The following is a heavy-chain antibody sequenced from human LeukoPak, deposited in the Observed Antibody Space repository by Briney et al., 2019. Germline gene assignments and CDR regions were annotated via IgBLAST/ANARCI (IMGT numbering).Heavy chain of an antibody. D-gene: IGHD3-22*01. CDR3: ARITMIVRVPVV. J-gene: IGHJ3*01. V-gene: IGHV4-39*01. CDR2: IYYSGST. Sequence: KPSETLSLTCTVSGGSISSSSYYWGWIRQPPGKGLEWIGSIYYSGSTYYNPSLKSRVTISVDTSKNQFSLKLSSVTAADAAVYYCARITMIVRVPVVWGQGTMVTVSS. CDR1: GGSISSSSYY.